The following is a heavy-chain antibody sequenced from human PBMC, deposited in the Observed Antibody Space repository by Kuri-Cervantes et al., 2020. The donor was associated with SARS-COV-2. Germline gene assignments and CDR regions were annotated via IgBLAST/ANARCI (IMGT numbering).Heavy chain of an antibody. CDR3: ARQRGRYYYYYMDV. V-gene: IGHV1-2*02. CDR1: GYTFTGYY. CDR2: INPNSGGT. Sequence: ASVKVSCKASGYTFTGYYMHWVRQAPGQGLEWMGWINPNSGGTNYAQKFQGRVTMTRDTSISTAYMELSRLRSDDTAVYYCARQRGRYYYYYMDVWGKGTTVTVSS. D-gene: IGHD6-25*01. J-gene: IGHJ6*03.